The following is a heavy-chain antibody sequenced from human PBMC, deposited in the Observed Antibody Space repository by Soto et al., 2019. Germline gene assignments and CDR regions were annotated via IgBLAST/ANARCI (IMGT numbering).Heavy chain of an antibody. V-gene: IGHV4-59*01. CDR1: GGSISSYY. CDR2: IYYSGST. CDR3: ARVINHVVFGINDY. D-gene: IGHD3-10*01. J-gene: IGHJ4*02. Sequence: SETLSLTCTVSGGSISSYYWSWIRQPPGKGLEWIGYIYYSGSTNYNPSLKSRVTISVDTSKNQFSLKLSSVTAADTAVYYWARVINHVVFGINDYWGPGTLVTVSS.